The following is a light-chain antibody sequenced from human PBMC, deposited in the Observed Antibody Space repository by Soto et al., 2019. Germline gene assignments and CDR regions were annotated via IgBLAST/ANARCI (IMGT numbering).Light chain of an antibody. V-gene: IGLV1-40*01. Sequence: QLVLTQPPSVSGAPGQRVTISCTGNSSNIGAGYDVHWYQQLPGAAPKLLIFDNNNRPSGVPGRFSGSKSGTSASLAISGLQAEDEADYYCQSYDNSLTSSVIGGGTKLTVL. CDR1: SSNIGAGYD. CDR2: DNN. CDR3: QSYDNSLTSSV. J-gene: IGLJ2*01.